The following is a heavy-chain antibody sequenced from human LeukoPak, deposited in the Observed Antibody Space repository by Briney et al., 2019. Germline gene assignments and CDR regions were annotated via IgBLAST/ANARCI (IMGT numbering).Heavy chain of an antibody. J-gene: IGHJ4*02. CDR2: ISSSSSYI. D-gene: IGHD1-26*01. CDR3: ARNSGSAPFDY. V-gene: IGHV3-21*01. Sequence: GGSLRLSCAASGFTFSSYSMNWVRQAPGKGLEWVSSISSSSSYIYYADSVTGRFTISRDNAKNSLYLQMNSLRAEDTAVYYCARNSGSAPFDYWGQGTLVTVSS. CDR1: GFTFSSYS.